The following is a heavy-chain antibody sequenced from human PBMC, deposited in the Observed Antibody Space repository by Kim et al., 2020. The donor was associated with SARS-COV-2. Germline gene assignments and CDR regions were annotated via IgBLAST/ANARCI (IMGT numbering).Heavy chain of an antibody. Sequence: SETLSLTCTVSGGSISSSSYYWGWIRQPPGKGLEWIGSIYYSGSTYYNPSLKSRVTISVDTSKNQFSLKLSSVTAADTAVYYCARYPSYGLKLGGRIAVAVWGQGTLVTVSS. V-gene: IGHV4-39*01. CDR3: ARYPSYGLKLGGRIAVAV. J-gene: IGHJ4*02. D-gene: IGHD6-19*01. CDR2: IYYSGST. CDR1: GGSISSSSYY.